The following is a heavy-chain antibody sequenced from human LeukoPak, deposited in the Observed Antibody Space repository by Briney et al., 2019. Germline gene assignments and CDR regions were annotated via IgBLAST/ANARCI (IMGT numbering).Heavy chain of an antibody. CDR1: GFTFSSFT. V-gene: IGHV3-21*01. CDR3: ARVLGITGTTWLDY. Sequence: KSGGSLRLSCAASGFTFSSFTMNWVRQAPGKGLEWVSSISGSGSDMYYAESVKGRFTISRDNAKNSLYLQMNSLRAEDTAVYYCARVLGITGTTWLDYWGQGTLVTVSS. J-gene: IGHJ4*02. D-gene: IGHD1-20*01. CDR2: ISGSGSDM.